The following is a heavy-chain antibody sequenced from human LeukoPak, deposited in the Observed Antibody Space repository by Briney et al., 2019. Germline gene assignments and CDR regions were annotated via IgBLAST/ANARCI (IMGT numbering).Heavy chain of an antibody. J-gene: IGHJ6*02. CDR3: ARARRIAVAGTSLPGGRFDV. V-gene: IGHV1-2*02. CDR2: INPNSGGT. CDR1: GYTFTGYY. Sequence: ASVKVSCKASGYTFTGYYMHWVRQAPGQGLEWMGWINPNSGGTNYAQKFQGRVTMTRDTSISTAYMDLSRLRSDDTAVYYCARARRIAVAGTSLPGGRFDVWGQGTTVTVSS. D-gene: IGHD6-19*01.